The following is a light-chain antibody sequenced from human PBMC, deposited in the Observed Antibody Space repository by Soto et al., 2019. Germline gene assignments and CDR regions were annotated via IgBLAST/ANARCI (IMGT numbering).Light chain of an antibody. CDR1: QSVRSN. V-gene: IGKV3-15*01. J-gene: IGKJ5*01. CDR3: QQYNNWPPIT. CDR2: GAS. Sequence: EVVMTQSPATLSVSPGERVTLSCRASQSVRSNLAWYQQKPGQSPRLXXYGASTRATGIPARFSGIVSGTEFTLTISSLQSEDFAVYYGQQYNNWPPITFGQGTRLEI.